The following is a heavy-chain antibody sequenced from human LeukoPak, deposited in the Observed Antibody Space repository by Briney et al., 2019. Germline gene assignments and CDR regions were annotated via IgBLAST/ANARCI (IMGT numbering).Heavy chain of an antibody. CDR2: ISGSGGST. CDR1: GFTFSSYA. CDR3: GKYYYDSSGYDYDWFDP. J-gene: IGHJ5*02. V-gene: IGHV3-23*01. D-gene: IGHD3-22*01. Sequence: GGSLRLSCAASGFTFSSYAMSWVRQAPGKGLEWVSAISGSGGSTYYADSVKGRFTISRDNSKNTLYLQMNSLRAEDTAVYYCGKYYYDSSGYDYDWFDPWGQGTLVTVSS.